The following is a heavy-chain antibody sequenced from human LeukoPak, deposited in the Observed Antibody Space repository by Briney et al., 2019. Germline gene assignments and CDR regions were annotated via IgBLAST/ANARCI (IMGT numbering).Heavy chain of an antibody. CDR1: GFIFKNYW. CDR3: LSGSGH. D-gene: IGHD3-10*01. V-gene: IGHV3-7*01. Sequence: GGSLRLSCATAGFIFKNYWMGWVRQAPGKGLEWVANINEDGSEKYYVDSVKGRFIISRDNAKNSLYLQMNILRAEDTAVFYCLSGSGHCGQGTLVTVSS. J-gene: IGHJ4*02. CDR2: INEDGSEK.